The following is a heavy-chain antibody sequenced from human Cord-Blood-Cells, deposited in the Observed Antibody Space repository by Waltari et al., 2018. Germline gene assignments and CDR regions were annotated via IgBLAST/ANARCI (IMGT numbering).Heavy chain of an antibody. CDR3: AKGSKAAAGVFFDY. J-gene: IGHJ4*02. CDR2: ISWNSGSI. V-gene: IGHV3-9*03. D-gene: IGHD6-13*01. CDR1: FTFDDYA. Sequence: FTFDDYAMHWVRQAPGKGLEWVSGISWNSGSIGYADSVKGRFTISRDNAKNSLYLQMNSLRAEDMALYYCAKGSKAAAGVFFDYWGQGTLVTVSS.